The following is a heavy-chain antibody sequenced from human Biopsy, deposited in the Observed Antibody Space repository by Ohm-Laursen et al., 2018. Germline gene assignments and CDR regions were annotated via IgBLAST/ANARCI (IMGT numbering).Heavy chain of an antibody. CDR1: GFTFSSYA. CDR3: ALAAAQTVTHFDY. CDR2: ISGNSGII. Sequence: SLRLSCTASGFTFSSYAMTWFHQAPGKGLEWVSTISGNSGIIYDTDSVKGRFTISRDNSKNTLYLQMNSLRADDTAVYYCALAAAQTVTHFDYWGQGTLVTVSS. V-gene: IGHV3-23*01. J-gene: IGHJ4*02. D-gene: IGHD4-17*01.